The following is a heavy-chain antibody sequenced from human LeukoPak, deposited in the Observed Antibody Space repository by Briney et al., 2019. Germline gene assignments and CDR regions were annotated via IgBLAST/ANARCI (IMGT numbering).Heavy chain of an antibody. V-gene: IGHV1-18*01. CDR1: GGTFSSYA. J-gene: IGHJ4*02. CDR2: ISAYNGNT. Sequence: ASVKVSCKASGGTFSSYAISWVRQAPGQGLEWMGWISAYNGNTHYAQKLQGRVTMTTDTSTSTAYMELRSLRSDDTAVYYCARVVIAARRLYYFDYWGQGTLVTVSS. CDR3: ARVVIAARRLYYFDY. D-gene: IGHD6-6*01.